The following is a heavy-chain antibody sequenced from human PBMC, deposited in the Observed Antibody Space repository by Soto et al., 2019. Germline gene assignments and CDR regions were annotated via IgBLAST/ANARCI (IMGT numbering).Heavy chain of an antibody. V-gene: IGHV4-59*08. CDR1: GGSISSYY. CDR2: IYYSGST. J-gene: IGHJ5*02. CDR3: ARRNCITMVRGVIHDWFDP. D-gene: IGHD3-10*01. Sequence: SETLSLTCTVSGGSISSYYWSWIRQPPGKGLEWIGYIYYSGSTNYNPSLKSRVTISVDTSKNLFSLKLSSVTAADTAVYYCARRNCITMVRGVIHDWFDPWGQGTLVTVSS.